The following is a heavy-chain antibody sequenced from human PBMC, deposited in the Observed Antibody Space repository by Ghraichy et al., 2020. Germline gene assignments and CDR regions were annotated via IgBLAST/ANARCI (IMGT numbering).Heavy chain of an antibody. CDR3: ARVGGFWSGYQSSYYYYYMDV. V-gene: IGHV4-59*01. CDR1: GGSISSYY. D-gene: IGHD3-3*01. J-gene: IGHJ6*03. Sequence: SETLSLTCTVSGGSISSYYWSWIRQPPGKGLEWIGYIYYSGSTNYNPSLKSRVTISVDTSKNQFSLKLSSVTAADTAVYYCARVGGFWSGYQSSYYYYYMDVWGKGTTVTVSS. CDR2: IYYSGST.